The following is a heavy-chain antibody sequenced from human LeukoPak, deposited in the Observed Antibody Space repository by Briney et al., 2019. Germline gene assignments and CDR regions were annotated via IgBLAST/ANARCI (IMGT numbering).Heavy chain of an antibody. J-gene: IGHJ5*02. CDR1: GFTVSSNY. V-gene: IGHV3-53*01. D-gene: IGHD4-11*01. Sequence: GGSLRLSCAASGFTVSSNYMSWVRQAPGKGLKWVSVIYSGGSTYYADSVKGRFTISRDNSKNTLYLQMNSLRAEDTAVYYCASRATVTTDRFWFDPWGQGTLVTVSS. CDR2: IYSGGST. CDR3: ASRATVTTDRFWFDP.